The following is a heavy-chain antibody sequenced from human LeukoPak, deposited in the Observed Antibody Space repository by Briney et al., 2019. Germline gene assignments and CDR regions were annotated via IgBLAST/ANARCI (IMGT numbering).Heavy chain of an antibody. V-gene: IGHV3-30*02. CDR1: GFTFSSYG. CDR3: AEAAGKVYYYGMDV. CDR2: IRYDGSNK. J-gene: IGHJ6*02. D-gene: IGHD6-13*01. Sequence: GGSLRLSCAASGFTFSSYGMHWVRQAPGKGLEWVAFIRYDGSNKYYADSVKGRFTISRDNSKNTLYLQMNSLRAEDTAVYYCAEAAGKVYYYGMDVWGQGTTVTVSS.